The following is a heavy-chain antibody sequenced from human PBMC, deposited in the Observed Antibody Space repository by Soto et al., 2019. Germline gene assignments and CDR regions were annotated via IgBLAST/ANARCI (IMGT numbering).Heavy chain of an antibody. J-gene: IGHJ6*02. D-gene: IGHD3-22*01. V-gene: IGHV1-69*13. CDR2: IIPIFGTA. CDR3: GTTYYYDSSGYYYYYGMDV. CDR1: GGTFSSYA. Sequence: SVKVSCKASGGTFSSYAISWVRQAPGQGLEWMGGIIPIFGTANYAQKFQGRVTITADESTSTAYMELSSLRSEDTAVYYCGTTYYYDSSGYYYYYGMDVWGQGTTVTVSS.